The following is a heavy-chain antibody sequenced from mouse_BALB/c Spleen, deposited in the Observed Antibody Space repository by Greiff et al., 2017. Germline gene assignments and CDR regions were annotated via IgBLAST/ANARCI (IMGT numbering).Heavy chain of an antibody. Sequence: VQLQQSGPELVKPGASVKISCKASGYSFTGYFMNWVMQSHGKSLEWIGRINPYNGDTFYNQKFKGKATLTVDKSSSTAHMELRSLASEDSAVYYYARVDYCGIDYWGQGTTLTVSS. J-gene: IGHJ2*01. D-gene: IGHD1-1*01. CDR1: GYSFTGYF. CDR3: ARVDYCGIDY. CDR2: INPYNGDT. V-gene: IGHV1-20*02.